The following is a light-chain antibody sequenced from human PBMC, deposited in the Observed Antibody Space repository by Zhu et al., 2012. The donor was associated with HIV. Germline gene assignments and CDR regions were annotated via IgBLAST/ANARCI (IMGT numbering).Light chain of an antibody. Sequence: EIVLTQSPATLSLSPGERATLSCRASQSVSTYLAWYQHKPGQAPRLLIYDASNKATGIPPRFSGSGSGTDFTLTISSLEPEDFAVYYCQQRSNWLFSFGPGTKVD. CDR1: QSVSTY. V-gene: IGKV3-11*01. CDR2: DAS. J-gene: IGKJ3*01. CDR3: QQRSNWLFS.